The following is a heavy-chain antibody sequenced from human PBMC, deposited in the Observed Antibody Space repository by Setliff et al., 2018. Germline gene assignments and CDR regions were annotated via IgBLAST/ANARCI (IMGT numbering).Heavy chain of an antibody. CDR2: INPHSGGT. V-gene: IGHV1-2*02. J-gene: IGHJ6*03. Sequence: ASVKVSCKASGYSFTDYYIHWVRQATGQGLEWVGWINPHSGGTTFARKFQGRVTMARDTSISTAHMELSSLRSDDTAVYYCAREGVDTRSSTDYRYYMDVWGKGTTVTVSS. D-gene: IGHD5-18*01. CDR3: AREGVDTRSSTDYRYYMDV. CDR1: GYSFTDYY.